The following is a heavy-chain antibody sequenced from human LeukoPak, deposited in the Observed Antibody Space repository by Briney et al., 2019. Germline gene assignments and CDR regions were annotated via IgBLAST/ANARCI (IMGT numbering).Heavy chain of an antibody. V-gene: IGHV4-34*01. J-gene: IGHJ4*02. CDR1: GGTFSGYY. Sequence: ASETLSLTCAVYGGTFSGYYWSWLRQPPGKGLEWIGEINHSGSTNYNPSLKSRVTISVDTSKNQFSLKLTSVTAADTAVYYCARQTGSGLFILPGGQGTLVTVSS. CDR3: ARQTGSGLFILP. CDR2: INHSGST. D-gene: IGHD3/OR15-3a*01.